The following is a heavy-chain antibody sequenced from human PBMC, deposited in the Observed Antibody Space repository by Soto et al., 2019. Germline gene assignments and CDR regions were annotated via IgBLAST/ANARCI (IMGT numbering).Heavy chain of an antibody. D-gene: IGHD5-18*01. V-gene: IGHV4-61*01. CDR1: GGSVSSGSYY. CDR3: ARGGGVTATFDY. J-gene: IGHJ4*02. CDR2: IYNTGST. Sequence: SETLSLTCSVSGGSVSSGSYYWSWIRQPPGKGLEWIGYIYNTGSTNYNPSLKSRVTMSVDTSKNQFSLKLASVTAADTAVYYCARGGGVTATFDYWGRGTLVTVSS.